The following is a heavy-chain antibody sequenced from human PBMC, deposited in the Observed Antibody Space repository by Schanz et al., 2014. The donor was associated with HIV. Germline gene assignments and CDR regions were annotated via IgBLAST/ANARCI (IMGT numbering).Heavy chain of an antibody. J-gene: IGHJ4*02. CDR1: GGTFSIYA. D-gene: IGHD5-12*01. CDR2: IIPIFGTA. Sequence: QVQLVQSGAEVKKPGSSVKVSCKASGGTFSIYAISWVRQAPGQGLEWMGGIIPIFGTANYAQKFQGRVTITADESTSTAYMELSSLRSDDTAVYYCARGAAEMATMTPWRYWGQGTLVTVSS. V-gene: IGHV1-69*01. CDR3: ARGAAEMATMTPWRY.